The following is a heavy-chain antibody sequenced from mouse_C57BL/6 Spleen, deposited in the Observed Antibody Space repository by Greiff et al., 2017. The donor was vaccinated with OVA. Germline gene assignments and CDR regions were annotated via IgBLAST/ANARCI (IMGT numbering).Heavy chain of an antibody. CDR2: IYPSDSET. Sequence: QVHVKQPGAELVRPGSSVKLSCKASGYTFTSYWMDWVKQRPGQGLEWIGNIYPSDSETHYNQKFKDKATLTVDKSSSTAYMQLSSLTSEDSAVDYCARRGYSNDWYFDVWGTGTTVTVSS. V-gene: IGHV1-61*01. CDR3: ARRGYSNDWYFDV. CDR1: GYTFTSYW. D-gene: IGHD2-5*01. J-gene: IGHJ1*03.